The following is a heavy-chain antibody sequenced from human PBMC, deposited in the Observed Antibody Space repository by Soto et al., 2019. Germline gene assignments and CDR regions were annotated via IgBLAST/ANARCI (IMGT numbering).Heavy chain of an antibody. V-gene: IGHV3-11*01. D-gene: IGHD4-4*01. CDR3: AREPRDDYMISGGLDY. J-gene: IGHJ4*02. CDR2: ISSGGSVI. Sequence: QVQLVESGGGLVKPGGSLRLSCVASGFTFSDYYMSWFRQAPGKGLEWVSYISSGGSVIYSADSMKGRFTISRDNAKNSLYLQVNSLRAEDTAVDYCAREPRDDYMISGGLDYWGQGTLVTVSS. CDR1: GFTFSDYY.